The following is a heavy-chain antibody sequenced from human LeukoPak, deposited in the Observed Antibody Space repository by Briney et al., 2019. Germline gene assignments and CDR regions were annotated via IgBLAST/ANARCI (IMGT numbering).Heavy chain of an antibody. D-gene: IGHD2-21*01. Sequence: PGGSLRLSCVASGFTFSSYWMHWVRQAPGKGLVWVSRINTDGSSTSYADSVKGRFTISRDNAKNTLYLQMNSLRAEDTAVYYCAVGTHCGGDCSAYWGQGTLVTVSS. CDR1: GFTFSSYW. CDR3: AVGTHCGGDCSAY. CDR2: INTDGSST. V-gene: IGHV3-74*01. J-gene: IGHJ4*02.